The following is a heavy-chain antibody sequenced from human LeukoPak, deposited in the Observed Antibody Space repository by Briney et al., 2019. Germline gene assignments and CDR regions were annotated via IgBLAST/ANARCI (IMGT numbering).Heavy chain of an antibody. D-gene: IGHD3-22*01. CDR3: AKRGYYYDSSGYYSRTYFDY. CDR2: ISSSTNYI. V-gene: IGHV3-21*01. J-gene: IGHJ4*02. Sequence: PGESLRLSCAASGFTFISYTMSWVRQAPGKGLEWVSSISSSTNYIYYADSVKGRFTISRDNSKNTLYLQMNSLRAEDTAVYYCAKRGYYYDSSGYYSRTYFDYWGQGTLVIVSS. CDR1: GFTFISYT.